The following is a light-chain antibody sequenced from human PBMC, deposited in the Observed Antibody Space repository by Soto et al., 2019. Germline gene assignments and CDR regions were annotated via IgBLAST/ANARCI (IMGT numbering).Light chain of an antibody. V-gene: IGLV2-14*01. J-gene: IGLJ2*01. CDR3: GSYTRSSSLV. Sequence: QSVLTQPASVSGSPGQSITISCTGTSSDVGGYMYVSWYQQHPGKAPKLMIFEVNNRPSGVSNRFSGSKSGNTASLTISGLQAQDEADYYCGSYTRSSSLVFGGGTKLTVL. CDR1: SSDVGGYMY. CDR2: EVN.